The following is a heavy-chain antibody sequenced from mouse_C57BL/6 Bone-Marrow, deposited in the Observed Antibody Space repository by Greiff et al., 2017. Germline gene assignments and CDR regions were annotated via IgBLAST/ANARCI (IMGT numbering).Heavy chain of an antibody. V-gene: IGHV1-76*01. J-gene: IGHJ2*01. Sequence: VKLQQSGAELVRPGASVKLSFKASGYTFTDYYINWVKQRPGQGLEWISRLYPGSGNTYYNEKFKGKATLTAEKSSTTAYMQLRSLTSDDSAVYFCATGNYDFDYWGQGTTLTVSS. D-gene: IGHD2-1*01. CDR2: LYPGSGNT. CDR1: GYTFTDYY. CDR3: ATGNYDFDY.